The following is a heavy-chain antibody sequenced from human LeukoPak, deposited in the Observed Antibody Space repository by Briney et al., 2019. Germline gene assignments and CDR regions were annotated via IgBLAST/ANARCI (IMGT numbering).Heavy chain of an antibody. J-gene: IGHJ4*02. CDR1: GGSISSSSYY. V-gene: IGHV4-39*07. D-gene: IGHD3-22*01. CDR3: ARGELVYYYDRSSRYYFDY. Sequence: SETLSLTCTVSGGSISSSSYYWGWIRQPPGKGLEWIGSIYYSGSTYYNPPLKSRVTISVDTSKNQFSLKLSSVTAADTAVYYCARGELVYYYDRSSRYYFDYWGQGTLVTVSS. CDR2: IYYSGST.